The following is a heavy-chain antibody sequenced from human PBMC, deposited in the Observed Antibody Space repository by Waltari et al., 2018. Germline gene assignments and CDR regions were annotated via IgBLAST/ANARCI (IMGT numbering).Heavy chain of an antibody. CDR1: GYSISSGYY. D-gene: IGHD6-6*01. J-gene: IGHJ1*01. CDR2: IYHSGST. CDR3: ARDIAGIAARPGRFQH. Sequence: QVQLRESGPGLVKPSETLSLTCTVSGYSISSGYYWGWIRQPPGKGLEWIGSIYHSGSTYYNPSLKSRVTISVDTSKNQFSLKLSSVTAADTAVYYCARDIAGIAARPGRFQHWGQGTLVTVSS. V-gene: IGHV4-38-2*02.